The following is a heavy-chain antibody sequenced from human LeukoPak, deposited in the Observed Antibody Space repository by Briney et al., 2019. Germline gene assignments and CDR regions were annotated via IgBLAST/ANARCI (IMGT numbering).Heavy chain of an antibody. CDR2: ISSSSSYI. Sequence: GGSLRLSCAASGFTFSSYSMNWVRQAPGKGLEWVSSISSSSSYINYADSVKGRFTISRDNAKNSLYLQMNSLRAEDTAVYYCNANDYGDYKADAFDIWGQGTMVTVSS. V-gene: IGHV3-21*01. CDR3: NANDYGDYKADAFDI. D-gene: IGHD4-17*01. J-gene: IGHJ3*02. CDR1: GFTFSSYS.